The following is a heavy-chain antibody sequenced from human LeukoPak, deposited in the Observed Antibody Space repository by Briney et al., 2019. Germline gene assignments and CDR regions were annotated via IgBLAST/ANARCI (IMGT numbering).Heavy chain of an antibody. V-gene: IGHV3-7*04. J-gene: IGHJ4*02. D-gene: IGHD3-10*01. CDR3: ARAEQYYYGSEDPLAFDY. Sequence: GGSLRLSCAASGFTFAPYWMNWVRQAPGRGLEWVANIKQDGSEKYYVDSVKGRFTISRDNAKNSLYLQMNSLRAEDTAVYYCARAEQYYYGSEDPLAFDYWGQGTLVTVSS. CDR2: IKQDGSEK. CDR1: GFTFAPYW.